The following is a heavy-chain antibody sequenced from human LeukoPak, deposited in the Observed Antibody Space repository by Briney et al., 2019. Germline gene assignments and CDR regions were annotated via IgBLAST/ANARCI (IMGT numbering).Heavy chain of an antibody. CDR1: GFTFSSYG. J-gene: IGHJ4*02. CDR3: ARDGYSFGHDFDY. CDR2: IKGDGSST. V-gene: IGHV3-74*01. D-gene: IGHD5-18*01. Sequence: GGSLRLSCAASGFTFSSYGMHWVRQAPGKGLVWVSRIKGDGSSTSYADSVKGRFTISGDNAKNTLYLQMNSLRAEDTAVYYCARDGYSFGHDFDYWGQGTLVTVSS.